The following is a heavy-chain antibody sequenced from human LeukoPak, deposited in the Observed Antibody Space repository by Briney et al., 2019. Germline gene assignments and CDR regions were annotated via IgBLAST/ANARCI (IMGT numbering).Heavy chain of an antibody. Sequence: GESLKISCAASGFTFSSYDMHWLRQAPGKGLEWVAFIRYDGSNKYYADSVKGRFTISRDNSKNTLYLQMSSLRAEDTAVYYCAKSHSGYGSGIPKYYFDYWGQGTLVTVSS. J-gene: IGHJ4*02. CDR3: AKSHSGYGSGIPKYYFDY. D-gene: IGHD3-10*01. V-gene: IGHV3-30*02. CDR1: GFTFSSYD. CDR2: IRYDGSNK.